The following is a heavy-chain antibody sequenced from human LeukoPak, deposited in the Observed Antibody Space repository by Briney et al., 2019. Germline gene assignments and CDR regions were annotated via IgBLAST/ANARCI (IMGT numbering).Heavy chain of an antibody. CDR2: INSDGSST. Sequence: GGSLRLSCAASGFTFSSYWMHSVRQAPGKGLVWVSRINSDGSSTSYADSVKGRFTISRDNAKNTLYLQMNSLRVEDTAVYYCARIRGYYDSSGYSYDAFDIWGQGTMVTVSS. J-gene: IGHJ3*02. CDR1: GFTFSSYW. V-gene: IGHV3-74*01. CDR3: ARIRGYYDSSGYSYDAFDI. D-gene: IGHD3-22*01.